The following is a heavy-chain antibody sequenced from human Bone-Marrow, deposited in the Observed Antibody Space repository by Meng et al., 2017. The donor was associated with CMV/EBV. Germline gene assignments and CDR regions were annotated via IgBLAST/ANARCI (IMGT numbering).Heavy chain of an antibody. CDR3: AKDVEDCSSSSCSPFDY. V-gene: IGHV3-21*01. D-gene: IGHD2-2*01. CDR1: GFTFSSYS. J-gene: IGHJ4*02. CDR2: ISSSSSYI. Sequence: GESLKISCAASGFTFSSYSMNWVRQAPGKGLEWVSSISSSSSYIYYADSVKGRFTISRDNSKNTLYLQMNSLRAEDTALYYCAKDVEDCSSSSCSPFDYWGQGTLVTVSS.